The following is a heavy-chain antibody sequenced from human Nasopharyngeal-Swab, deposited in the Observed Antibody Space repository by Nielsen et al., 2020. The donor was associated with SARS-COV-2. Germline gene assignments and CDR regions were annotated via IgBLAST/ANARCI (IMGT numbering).Heavy chain of an antibody. V-gene: IGHV1-46*01. CDR3: ARGLESPWDY. CDR2: INPSGGST. D-gene: IGHD1-26*01. Sequence: ASVKVSCKASGGTFSSYAISWVRQAPGQGLEWMGIINPSGGSTSYAQKFQGRVTMTRDTSTSTVYMELSSLRSEDTAVYYCARGLESPWDYWGQGTLVTVSS. J-gene: IGHJ4*02. CDR1: GGTFSSYA.